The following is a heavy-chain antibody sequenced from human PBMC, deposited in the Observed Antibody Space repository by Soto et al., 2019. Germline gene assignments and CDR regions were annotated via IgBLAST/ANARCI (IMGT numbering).Heavy chain of an antibody. D-gene: IGHD3-9*01. CDR1: GYSFTSYW. V-gene: IGHV5-51*01. J-gene: IGHJ6*02. CDR3: ARHGDILTGYYPYYYYGIDV. CDR2: IYPGDSDT. Sequence: GESLKISCKGSGYSFTSYWIGWVRQMPGKGLEWMGIIYPGDSDTRYSPSFQGQVTISADKSISTAYLQWSSLKASDTAMYYFARHGDILTGYYPYYYYGIDVWGQGTTVTVSS.